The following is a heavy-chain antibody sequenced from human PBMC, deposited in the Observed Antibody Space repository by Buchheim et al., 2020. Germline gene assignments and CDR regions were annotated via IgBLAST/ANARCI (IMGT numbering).Heavy chain of an antibody. V-gene: IGHV4-39*01. D-gene: IGHD1-26*01. CDR2: VYYSGST. CDR3: ARQRGVGSYWIGKNVVSKNYFDY. J-gene: IGHJ4*02. Sequence: QLQLQESGPGLVRPSETLSLTCSVSGDSITSRSSYWAWIRQAPGKGLEWIGTVYYSGSTYSNPSLKSRFTVSVVTSNNQFSLKLNSVTAADTAVYFCARQRGVGSYWIGKNVVSKNYFDYWGRGTL. CDR1: GDSITSRSSY.